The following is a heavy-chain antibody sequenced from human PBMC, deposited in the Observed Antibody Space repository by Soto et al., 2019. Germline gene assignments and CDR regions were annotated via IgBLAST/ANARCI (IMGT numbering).Heavy chain of an antibody. V-gene: IGHV1-69*13. Sequence: SVKVSCKASGGTFSSYAISWVRQAPGQGLEWMGGIIPIFGTANYAQKFQGRVTITADESTSTAYMELSSLRSEDTAVYYCARADTYSSGWTDFDDWGQGTLVTVSS. CDR1: GGTFSSYA. D-gene: IGHD6-19*01. CDR3: ARADTYSSGWTDFDD. CDR2: IIPIFGTA. J-gene: IGHJ4*02.